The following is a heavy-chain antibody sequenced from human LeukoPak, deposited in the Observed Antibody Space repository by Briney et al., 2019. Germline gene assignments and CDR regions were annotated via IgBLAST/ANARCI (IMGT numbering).Heavy chain of an antibody. V-gene: IGHV3-64*01. J-gene: IGHJ3*01. CDR2: ISATGGST. Sequence: GGSLRLSCAASGFTFSNIAMHWVRQAPGKGLEYVSGISATGGSTYYRNSVKGRFTVSRDNSENTLYLQMGSLRPDDMAIYYCAREPGARLSAGPGDAFDVWGQGTMVTVSS. CDR1: GFTFSNIA. CDR3: AREPGARLSAGPGDAFDV. D-gene: IGHD6-25*01.